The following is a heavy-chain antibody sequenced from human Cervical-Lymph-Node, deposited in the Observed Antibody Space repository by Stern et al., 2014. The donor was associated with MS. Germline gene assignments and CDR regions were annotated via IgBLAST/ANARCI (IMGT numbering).Heavy chain of an antibody. D-gene: IGHD6-13*01. CDR2: VYYSGNT. Sequence: LQLQESGPGLVKPSETLSLTCTVSRDSISSSHYYWAWIRQPPGEGLEWIGSVYYSGNTYYNPSLKSRVTISVDSSRNQFFLKLTSVIALDTAVYYCARHVGVSSTWYRWFDSWGQGTLVTVSS. CDR3: ARHVGVSSTWYRWFDS. J-gene: IGHJ5*01. V-gene: IGHV4-39*01. CDR1: RDSISSSHYY.